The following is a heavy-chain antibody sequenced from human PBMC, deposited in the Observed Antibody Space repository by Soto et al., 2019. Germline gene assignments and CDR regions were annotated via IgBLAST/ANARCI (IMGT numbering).Heavy chain of an antibody. Sequence: SVKVSCKASGGTFDSYVISWLRQAPGQGLEWMGGIMPIFGTPNYAQKFRGRVTISADESTSTAYLELSSLTSDDTAVYYCARVHSSGIFYFVDPWGQGTLVTVSS. J-gene: IGHJ5*02. CDR3: ARVHSSGIFYFVDP. CDR1: GGTFDSYV. D-gene: IGHD3-10*01. CDR2: IMPIFGTP. V-gene: IGHV1-69*13.